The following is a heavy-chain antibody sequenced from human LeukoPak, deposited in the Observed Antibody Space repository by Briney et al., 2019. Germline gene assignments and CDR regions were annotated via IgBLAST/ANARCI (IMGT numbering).Heavy chain of an antibody. V-gene: IGHV3-11*01. D-gene: IGHD6-19*01. CDR3: AREISHGGGWHGDD. CDR1: GFTFSNYY. J-gene: IGHJ4*02. Sequence: GGSLRLSCVASGFTFSNYYMSWFRQAPGKGLEWLSYITSSGRTKDYADSVKGRFTMSRDNARNSLYLQLDSLRAEDTAVYYCAREISHGGGWHGDDWGQGTLVTVSS. CDR2: ITSSGRTK.